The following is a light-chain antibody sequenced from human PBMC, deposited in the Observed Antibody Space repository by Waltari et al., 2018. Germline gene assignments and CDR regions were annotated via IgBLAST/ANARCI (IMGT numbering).Light chain of an antibody. CDR1: QRVSSN. CDR3: QQRSNSAT. CDR2: DAS. Sequence: IVLTQSPATLSLSPGERATLSCRASQRVSSNLGWYQQKPGQAPRLLIYDASNRATGVPARFSGSGSGTDFTLTISSLEPEDFAVYYCQQRSNSATFGQGTKVEIK. V-gene: IGKV3-11*01. J-gene: IGKJ1*01.